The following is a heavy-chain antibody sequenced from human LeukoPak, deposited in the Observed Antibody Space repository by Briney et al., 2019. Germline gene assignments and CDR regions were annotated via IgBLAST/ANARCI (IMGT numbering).Heavy chain of an antibody. Sequence: GGSLRLSCAASGFTLSSNYMSWVRQAPGKGVEWVSVIYSGGSTYYADSVTGRFTISRDNSKNTLYLQMNILRAEDTAVYYCARAPWGVSCWGQGTLVTVSS. D-gene: IGHD3-16*01. CDR2: IYSGGST. J-gene: IGHJ4*02. CDR1: GFTLSSNY. V-gene: IGHV3-66*02. CDR3: ARAPWGVSC.